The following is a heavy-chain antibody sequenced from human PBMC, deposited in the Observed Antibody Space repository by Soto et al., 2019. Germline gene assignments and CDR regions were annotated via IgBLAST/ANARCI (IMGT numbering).Heavy chain of an antibody. V-gene: IGHV3-30*03. J-gene: IGHJ4*02. CDR1: GFTFSSYG. CDR2: ISYDGSNK. D-gene: IGHD3-3*02. CDR3: ARAGVTPHFFDY. Sequence: AGGSLRLSCAASGFTFSSYGMHWVRQAPGKGLEWVAVISYDGSNKYYADSVKGRFIISRDYAKNTVYLQMNNLRAEDTAVYYCARAGVTPHFFDYWGPGTLVTVSS.